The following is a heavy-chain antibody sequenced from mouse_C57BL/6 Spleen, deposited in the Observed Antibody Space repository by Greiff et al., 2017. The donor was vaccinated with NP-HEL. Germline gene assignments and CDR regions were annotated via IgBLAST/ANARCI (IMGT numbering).Heavy chain of an antibody. CDR3: ARTGTEGAMDY. V-gene: IGHV5-17*01. CDR2: ISSGSSTI. Sequence: EVQLVESGGGLVKPGGSLKLSCAASGFTFSDYGMHWVRQAPEKGLEWVAYISSGSSTIYYADTVKGRFTISRDNAKNTLFLQMTSLRSEDTAMYYCARTGTEGAMDYWGQGTSVTVSS. D-gene: IGHD4-1*01. CDR1: GFTFSDYG. J-gene: IGHJ4*01.